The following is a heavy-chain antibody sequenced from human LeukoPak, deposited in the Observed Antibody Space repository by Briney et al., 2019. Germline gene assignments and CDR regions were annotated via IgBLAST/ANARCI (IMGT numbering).Heavy chain of an antibody. Sequence: GASVKVSCKASGYTFTSYAMNWVRQAPGQGLEWMGWTSVYNGNTNYAQKFQDRVSMTTDTSTSTAYMELRSLRPDDTAMYYCARVDAGRYYGHDYWGQGTLVTVTS. V-gene: IGHV1-18*01. CDR2: TSVYNGNT. J-gene: IGHJ4*02. CDR3: ARVDAGRYYGHDY. CDR1: GYTFTSYA. D-gene: IGHD1-26*01.